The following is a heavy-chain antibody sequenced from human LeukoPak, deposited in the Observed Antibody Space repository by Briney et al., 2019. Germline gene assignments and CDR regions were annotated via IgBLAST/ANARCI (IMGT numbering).Heavy chain of an antibody. V-gene: IGHV4-59*08. CDR1: GGSISGYY. Sequence: SETLSLTCTVSGGSISGYYWSWIRQPPGKGLEWIGYIYYSGSTNYNPSLKSRVTISVDTSKNQFSLKLSSVTAADTAVYYCARHERDYDFWSGYGLWGQGTLVTVSS. J-gene: IGHJ4*02. CDR3: ARHERDYDFWSGYGL. D-gene: IGHD3-3*01. CDR2: IYYSGST.